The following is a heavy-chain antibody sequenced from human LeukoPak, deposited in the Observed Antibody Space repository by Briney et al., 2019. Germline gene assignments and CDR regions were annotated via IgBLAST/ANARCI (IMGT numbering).Heavy chain of an antibody. J-gene: IGHJ6*02. D-gene: IGHD2-2*02. CDR2: ISSSSSYI. CDR1: GFTFSSYS. CDR3: ARDQLVVPAAIAYYYYYGMDV. Sequence: GGSLRLSCAASGFTFSSYSMTWVRQAPGKGLEWVSSISSSSSYIYYADSVKGRFTISRDNAKNSLYLQMNSLRAEDTAVYYCARDQLVVPAAIAYYYYYGMDVWGQGTTVTVSS. V-gene: IGHV3-21*01.